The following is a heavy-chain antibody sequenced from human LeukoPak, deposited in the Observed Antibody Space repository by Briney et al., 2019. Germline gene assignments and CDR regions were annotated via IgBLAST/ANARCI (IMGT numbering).Heavy chain of an antibody. CDR3: ARDAPDTAMATHYYYGMDV. CDR1: GGTFSSYA. V-gene: IGHV1-69*05. D-gene: IGHD5-18*01. J-gene: IGHJ6*02. CDR2: IIPIFGTA. Sequence: ASVKVSCKASGGTFSSYAISWVRQAPGQGLEWMGGIIPIFGTANYAQKFQGRVTITTDESTSTAYMELSSLRSEDTAVYYCARDAPDTAMATHYYYGMDVWGQGTTVTVSS.